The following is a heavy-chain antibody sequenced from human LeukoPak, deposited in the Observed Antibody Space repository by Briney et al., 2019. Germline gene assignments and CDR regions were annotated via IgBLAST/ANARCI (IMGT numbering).Heavy chain of an antibody. CDR3: ASTRRDGYNYWAY. V-gene: IGHV3-74*01. Sequence: GGSLRLSRAASGFTFSSYWMHWVRQAPGKGLVWVSRINTDGSSTNYADSVKGRFTISRDNAKNALYLQMNSLRAEDTAVYYCASTRRDGYNYWAYWGQGTLVTVSS. CDR2: INTDGSST. J-gene: IGHJ4*02. CDR1: GFTFSSYW. D-gene: IGHD5-24*01.